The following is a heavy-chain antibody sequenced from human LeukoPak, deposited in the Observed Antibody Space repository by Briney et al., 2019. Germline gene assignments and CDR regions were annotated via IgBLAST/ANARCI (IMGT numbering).Heavy chain of an antibody. CDR2: INTNTGNP. J-gene: IGHJ6*02. V-gene: IGHV7-4-1*02. CDR3: AREYIVVVPAAIPGAPYYGMDV. D-gene: IGHD2-2*02. Sequence: ASVKVSCKASGYTFTSYAMNWVRQAPGQGLEWMGWINTNTGNPTYAQGFTGRFVFSLDTSVSTAYLQISSLKAEDTAVYYCAREYIVVVPAAIPGAPYYGMDVWGQGTTVTVSS. CDR1: GYTFTSYA.